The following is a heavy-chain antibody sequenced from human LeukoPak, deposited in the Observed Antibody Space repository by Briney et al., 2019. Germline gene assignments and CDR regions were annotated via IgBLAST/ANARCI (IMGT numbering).Heavy chain of an antibody. Sequence: KPSETLSLTCTLSGRSTSSGDYYWRWIRQPPGKGLEWIGYIYYSGTTYYNPSPKSRVTISIETPKTQFSLKPRSVPAAPPAAYFCARDLFSYATLRYFDYWGQGALVTVSS. CDR2: IYYSGTT. J-gene: IGHJ4*02. D-gene: IGHD2-15*01. V-gene: IGHV4-30-4*08. CDR3: ARDLFSYATLRYFDY. CDR1: GRSTSSGDYY.